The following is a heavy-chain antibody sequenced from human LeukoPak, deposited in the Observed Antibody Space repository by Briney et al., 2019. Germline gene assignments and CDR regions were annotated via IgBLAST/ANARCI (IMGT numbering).Heavy chain of an antibody. V-gene: IGHV3-74*01. D-gene: IGHD6-6*01. J-gene: IGHJ4*02. CDR2: ISPTGSTT. CDR3: ARGPNSNWSGLDF. Sequence: GGSLRLSCAASGFTFSGHWMHWARQLPGKGLVWVSRISPTGSTTSYADSVKGRFTVSRDNAKNTLYLQVNNLRAEDTAVYYCARGPNSNWSGLDFWGQGTLLTVSS. CDR1: GFTFSGHW.